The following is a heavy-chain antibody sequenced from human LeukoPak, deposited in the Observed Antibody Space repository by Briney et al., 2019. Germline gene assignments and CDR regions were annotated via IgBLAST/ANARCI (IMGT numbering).Heavy chain of an antibody. Sequence: ASVKVSCKVSGYTLTELSMHWVRQAPGKGLEWMGGFDPEDGETIYAQKFQGRVTMIEDTSTDTAYMELSSLRSEDTAVYYCAIEVWKPYYFDYWGQGTLVTVSS. CDR2: FDPEDGET. D-gene: IGHD1-1*01. J-gene: IGHJ4*02. CDR1: GYTLTELS. V-gene: IGHV1-24*01. CDR3: AIEVWKPYYFDY.